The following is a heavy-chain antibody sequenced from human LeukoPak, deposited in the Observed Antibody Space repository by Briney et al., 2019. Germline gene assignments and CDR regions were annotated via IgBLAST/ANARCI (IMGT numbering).Heavy chain of an antibody. CDR2: INHNGNVN. CDR1: GFTFSTYA. J-gene: IGHJ6*02. V-gene: IGHV3-7*03. D-gene: IGHD3-16*01. Sequence: GGSLRLSCAASGFTFSTYAMHWVRQAPGKGLEWVASINHNGNVNYYVDSVKGRFTISRDNAKNSLYLQMSNLRAEDTAVYFCARGGGLDVWGQGATVTVSS. CDR3: ARGGGLDV.